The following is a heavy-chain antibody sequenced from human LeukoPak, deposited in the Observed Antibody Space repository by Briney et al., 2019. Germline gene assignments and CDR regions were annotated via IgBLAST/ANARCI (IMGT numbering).Heavy chain of an antibody. J-gene: IGHJ4*02. CDR3: AKKDSFIAL. CDR2: FYHGGST. Sequence: SETLSLTCNVSGYSITNGYYWAWIRQPPGKGLEWIGSFYHGGSTYYNPSLKSQVTISGDASKNQFSLKVNSVTAADTAVYYCAKKDSFIALWGQGTLVTVSS. D-gene: IGHD2/OR15-2a*01. V-gene: IGHV4-38-2*02. CDR1: GYSITNGYY.